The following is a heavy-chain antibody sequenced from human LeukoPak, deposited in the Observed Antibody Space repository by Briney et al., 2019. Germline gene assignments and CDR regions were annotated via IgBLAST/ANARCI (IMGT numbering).Heavy chain of an antibody. J-gene: IGHJ4*02. V-gene: IGHV3-48*03. D-gene: IGHD4-17*01. Sequence: GGSLRLSCAASGFTFSSYEMNWVRQTPGKGLEWVSYISSSGSTIYYADSVKVRFTISRDNSKNTLYLQMNSLRAEDTAVYYCARGARKGDDYGGFFDYWGQGTLVTVSS. CDR1: GFTFSSYE. CDR2: ISSSGSTI. CDR3: ARGARKGDDYGGFFDY.